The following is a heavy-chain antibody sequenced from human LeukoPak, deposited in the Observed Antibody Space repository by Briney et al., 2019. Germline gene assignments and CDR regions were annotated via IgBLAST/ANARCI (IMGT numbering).Heavy chain of an antibody. Sequence: SETLSLTCTVSGASISSYYWSWIRQPPGKGLEWIGDIYHSGSIKYNPSLKSRVTMSVDTSKNQFSLKLSSVTAADTAIYYCARENPSGYYNRPIDYWGQGTLVTVSS. D-gene: IGHD3-22*01. V-gene: IGHV4-59*01. J-gene: IGHJ4*02. CDR3: ARENPSGYYNRPIDY. CDR1: GASISSYY. CDR2: IYHSGSI.